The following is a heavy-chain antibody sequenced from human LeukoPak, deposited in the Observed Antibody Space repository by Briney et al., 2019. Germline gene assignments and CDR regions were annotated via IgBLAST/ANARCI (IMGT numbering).Heavy chain of an antibody. CDR2: IKSKTDGGTT. V-gene: IGHV3-15*01. Sequence: GGSLRLSCAASGFTFSNAWMSWVRQAPGKGLEWVGRIKSKTDGGTTDYAAPVKGRFTISRDDSKNTLYLQMNSLKTEDTAVYYCTTDLAADYSNRDAFDIWGQGTMVTVSS. CDR1: GFTFSNAW. D-gene: IGHD6-13*01. J-gene: IGHJ3*02. CDR3: TTDLAADYSNRDAFDI.